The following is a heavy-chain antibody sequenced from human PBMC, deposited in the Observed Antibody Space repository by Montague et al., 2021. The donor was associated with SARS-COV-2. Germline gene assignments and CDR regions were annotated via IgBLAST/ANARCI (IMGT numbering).Heavy chain of an antibody. D-gene: IGHD3-10*01. CDR2: IYYSGST. CDR3: ARNLARYYGSARYGGMDV. J-gene: IGHJ6*02. V-gene: IGHV4-39*07. Sequence: SETLSLTCTVSGGSISNSSYYWGWIRQPPGKGLEWIGSIYYSGSTYYNPYLKSRVTISVDTSKNQFSLKLSSVTAADTAVYYCARNLARYYGSARYGGMDVWGQGTTVNVSS. CDR1: GGSISNSSYY.